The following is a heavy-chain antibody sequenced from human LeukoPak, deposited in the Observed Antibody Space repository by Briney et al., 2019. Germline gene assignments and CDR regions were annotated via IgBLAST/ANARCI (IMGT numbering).Heavy chain of an antibody. D-gene: IGHD3-16*02. CDR3: ARDSYDYVWGSYRQTKLFDY. J-gene: IGHJ4*02. Sequence: ASVKVSCKASGGTFSSYAISWVRQAPGQGLEWMGGIIPIFGTANCAQKFQGRVTITTDESTSTAYMELSSLRSEDTAVYYCARDSYDYVWGSYRQTKLFDYWGQGTLVTVSS. V-gene: IGHV1-69*05. CDR1: GGTFSSYA. CDR2: IIPIFGTA.